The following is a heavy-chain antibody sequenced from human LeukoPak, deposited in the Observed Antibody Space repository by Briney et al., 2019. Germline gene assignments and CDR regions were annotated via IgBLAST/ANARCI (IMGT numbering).Heavy chain of an antibody. CDR2: IKQDGSET. CDR1: GFTFSNYW. D-gene: IGHD6-13*01. CDR3: ARDLGITAGSDY. V-gene: IGHV3-7*04. Sequence: GGSLRLSCTASGFTFSNYWMSWVRQAPGKGPQWVANIKQDGSETYCVDSVEGRFTISRDDAKNSLSLQMNSLRAEDTAVYFCARDLGITAGSDYWGQGTLVTVSS. J-gene: IGHJ4*02.